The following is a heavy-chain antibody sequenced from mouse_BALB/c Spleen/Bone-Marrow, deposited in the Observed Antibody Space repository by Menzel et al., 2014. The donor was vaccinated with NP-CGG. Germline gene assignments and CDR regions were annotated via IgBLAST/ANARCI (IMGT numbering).Heavy chain of an antibody. CDR1: GYAFSSYW. Sequence: QVQLKESGAELMKPGASVKISCKATGYAFSSYWIEWVKPRPGHGLEWIGEILPGRGSTNYNEKFKGKATFTSDTSSNTAYMQLSSLTSEDSAVYYCARWDTTAMDYWGQGTSVTVSS. CDR3: ARWDTTAMDY. V-gene: IGHV1-9*01. D-gene: IGHD1-1*01. CDR2: ILPGRGST. J-gene: IGHJ4*01.